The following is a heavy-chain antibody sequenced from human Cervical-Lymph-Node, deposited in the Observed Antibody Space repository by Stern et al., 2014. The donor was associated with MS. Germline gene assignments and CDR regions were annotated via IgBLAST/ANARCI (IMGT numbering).Heavy chain of an antibody. Sequence: VQLVESGAEVKKPGSSVKVSCKASGGTFSNYAISWVRQAPGPGPEWMGMIIPMFDTANYAQKLRGRVTITADESASTAQMELTSLRSDDTAVYYCAGGAVPAIGKIDYWGQGTLITVSS. V-gene: IGHV1-69*18. CDR2: IIPMFDTA. CDR3: AGGAVPAIGKIDY. CDR1: GGTFSNYA. D-gene: IGHD5-12*01. J-gene: IGHJ4*02.